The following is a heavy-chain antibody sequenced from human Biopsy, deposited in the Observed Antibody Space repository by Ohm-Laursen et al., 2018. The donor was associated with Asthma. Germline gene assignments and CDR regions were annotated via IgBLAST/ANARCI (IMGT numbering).Heavy chain of an antibody. CDR3: ARKAGSCISRTCYSLDF. Sequence: SSVKVSCKPLGGTFNTYVIGWVRQAPGQGLEWMGGINSVFGITTYPQKFQDRVTITADDSTSTVYMELSSLRSEDTAVYYCARKAGSCISRTCYSLDFWGQGTLVTVSS. J-gene: IGHJ4*02. D-gene: IGHD2-2*01. CDR1: GGTFNTYV. CDR2: INSVFGIT. V-gene: IGHV1-69*01.